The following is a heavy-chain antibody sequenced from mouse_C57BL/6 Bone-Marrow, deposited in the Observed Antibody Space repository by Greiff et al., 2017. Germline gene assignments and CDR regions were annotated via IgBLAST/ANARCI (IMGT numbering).Heavy chain of an antibody. CDR1: GYTFTSYW. D-gene: IGHD1-1*01. V-gene: IGHV1-74*01. CDR2: IHPSDSDT. Sequence: QVQLQQPGAELVKPGASVKVSCKASGYTFTSYWMHWVKQRPGQGLEWIGRIHPSDSDTNYNQKFKGKATLTVEKSSSTAYMQLSSLTSEDSAVYYGAIPLYSSSWYAMDYWCQGTSVTVSS. J-gene: IGHJ4*01. CDR3: AIPLYSSSWYAMDY.